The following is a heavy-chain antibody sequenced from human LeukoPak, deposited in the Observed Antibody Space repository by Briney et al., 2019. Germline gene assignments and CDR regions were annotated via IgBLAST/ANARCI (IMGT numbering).Heavy chain of an antibody. CDR1: GFILSSYS. Sequence: GGSLRLSCAASGFILSSYSMSWGCHTPGKRLEWVSAIGGSGANTYYADSVKGLFTISRDNSKNTLYLQMSSVRAEDTAVYYCAVPQWELFNWGQGTLVTVSS. D-gene: IGHD1-26*01. CDR2: IGGSGANT. CDR3: AVPQWELFN. J-gene: IGHJ4*02. V-gene: IGHV3-23*01.